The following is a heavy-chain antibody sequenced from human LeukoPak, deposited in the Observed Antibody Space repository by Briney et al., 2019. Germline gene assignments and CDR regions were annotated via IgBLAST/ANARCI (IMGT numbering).Heavy chain of an antibody. J-gene: IGHJ4*02. V-gene: IGHV4-59*08. CDR3: ARGYYGRGDN. CDR1: GGSISSYY. D-gene: IGHD3-10*02. CDR2: IYYSGST. Sequence: SETLSLTCTVSGGSISSYYWSWIRQPPGKGLEWIGYIYYSGSTNYNPSLKSRVSISVDTSKNQFSLNLSSVTAADTAVYYCARGYYGRGDNWGQGTLVTVSS.